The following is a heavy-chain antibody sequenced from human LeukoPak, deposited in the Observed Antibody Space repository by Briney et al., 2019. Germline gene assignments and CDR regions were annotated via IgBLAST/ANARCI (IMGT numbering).Heavy chain of an antibody. J-gene: IGHJ4*02. CDR1: GGSISSSNW. V-gene: IGHV4-4*02. Sequence: PSGTLSLTCAVSGGSISSSNWWSWIRQPPGKGLEWIGEIYHSGSTNYNPSLKSRVTISVDKSKNQFSLKLSSVTAADTAVYYCARLPLYYYDSSDNYWGQGTLVTVSS. CDR3: ARLPLYYYDSSDNY. CDR2: IYHSGST. D-gene: IGHD3-22*01.